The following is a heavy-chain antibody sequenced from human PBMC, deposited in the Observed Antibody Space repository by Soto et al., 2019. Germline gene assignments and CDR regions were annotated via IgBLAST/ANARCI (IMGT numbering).Heavy chain of an antibody. CDR3: ARVGCSGGSCYSRGPIRYYYMDV. D-gene: IGHD2-15*01. Sequence: GGSLRLSCAASGFTFSDYYMSWIRQAPGKGLEWVSYISSSGSTIYYADSVKGRFTISRDNAKNSLYLQMNSLRAEDTAVYYCARVGCSGGSCYSRGPIRYYYMDVWGKGTTVTVSS. J-gene: IGHJ6*03. CDR1: GFTFSDYY. V-gene: IGHV3-11*01. CDR2: ISSSGSTI.